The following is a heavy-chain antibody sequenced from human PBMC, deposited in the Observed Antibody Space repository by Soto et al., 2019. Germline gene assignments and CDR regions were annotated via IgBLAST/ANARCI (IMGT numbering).Heavy chain of an antibody. CDR3: ANLIVFHSSYYHDY. CDR2: IYHTGKT. J-gene: IGHJ4*01. D-gene: IGHD1-26*01. Sequence: SEPLSLTCTVSGDAIYIGGYYWTWIRQHPGKGLEWIGYIYHTGKTYYNPSLESRVTMSVDTSKNQFSLKLASVTAADTAVYYCANLIVFHSSYYHDYWGHGTLVTVSS. V-gene: IGHV4-31*03. CDR1: GDAIYIGGYY.